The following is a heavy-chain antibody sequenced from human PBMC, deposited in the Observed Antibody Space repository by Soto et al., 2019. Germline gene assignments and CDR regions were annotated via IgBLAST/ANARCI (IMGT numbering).Heavy chain of an antibody. J-gene: IGHJ5*02. CDR3: ASLFGGFDH. V-gene: IGHV5-51*01. D-gene: IGHD2-15*01. CDR2: IFPADSDT. Sequence: GESLKISCAGSGYNFATFWIGWVRQMPGKGLEWMGIIFPADSDTRYIPSCQGQVTISVDKSISTAYLQWSSLKASDTAMYCCASLFGGFDHWGQGTRVTVSS. CDR1: GYNFATFW.